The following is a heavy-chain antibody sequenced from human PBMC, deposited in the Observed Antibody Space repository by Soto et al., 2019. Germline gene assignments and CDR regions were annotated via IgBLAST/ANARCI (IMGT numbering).Heavy chain of an antibody. CDR2: ISGSGGST. CDR3: AKDKQWLQDAFDI. V-gene: IGHV3-23*01. J-gene: IGHJ3*02. D-gene: IGHD6-19*01. CDR1: GFTFSSYS. Sequence: GGSLRLSCAASGFTFSSYSMSWVRQAPGKGLEWVSAISGSGGSTHYADSVKGRFTISRDNSKNTLYLQMNSLRAEDTAVYYCAKDKQWLQDAFDIWGQGTMVTVSS.